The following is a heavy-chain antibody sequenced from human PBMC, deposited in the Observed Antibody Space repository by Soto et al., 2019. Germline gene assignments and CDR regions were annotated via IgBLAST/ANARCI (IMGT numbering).Heavy chain of an antibody. CDR3: ARWVEVALDYFDS. D-gene: IGHD2-15*01. J-gene: IGHJ4*02. CDR1: GGSITNGYYY. CDR2: IYHSGRT. Sequence: PSETLSLTCTVSGGSITNGYYYWSWVRQNPGKGLEWIGHIYHSGRTYYRPSLKSRVTISVDTSKSQFSLNLSSVTAADTAVYYCARWVEVALDYFDSWGQGT. V-gene: IGHV4-31*03.